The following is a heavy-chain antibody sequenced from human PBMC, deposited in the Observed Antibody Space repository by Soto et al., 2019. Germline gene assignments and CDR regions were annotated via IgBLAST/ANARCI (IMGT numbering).Heavy chain of an antibody. D-gene: IGHD3-9*01. CDR3: PRAAWFPYLLFY. Sequence: HPGGSLRLSCAASGFTFRTYAMTWVRQAPGKGLEWVSGISGGGGSTYYADSVKGRFTISRDNANNSVYLQMDSLRAEDTALSCCPRAAWFPYLLFYWGQGALVTVSS. CDR2: ISGGGGST. J-gene: IGHJ4*02. CDR1: GFTFRTYA. V-gene: IGHV3-23*01.